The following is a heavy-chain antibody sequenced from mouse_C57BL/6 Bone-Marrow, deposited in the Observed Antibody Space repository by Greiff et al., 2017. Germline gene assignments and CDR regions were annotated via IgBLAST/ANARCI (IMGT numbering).Heavy chain of an antibody. CDR3: AIYDYGGFAY. D-gene: IGHD2-4*01. CDR2: ISSGSSTI. V-gene: IGHV5-17*01. CDR1: GFTFSDYG. J-gene: IGHJ3*01. Sequence: EVQLVESGGGLVKPGGSLKLSCAASGFTFSDYGMHWVRQAPEKGLEWVAYISSGSSTIYYADTVKGRFTISRDNAKNTLFLQMTSLRSEDTAMYYCAIYDYGGFAYWGQGTLVTVSA.